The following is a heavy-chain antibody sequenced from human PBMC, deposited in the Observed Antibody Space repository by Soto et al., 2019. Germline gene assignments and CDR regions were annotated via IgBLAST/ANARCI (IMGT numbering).Heavy chain of an antibody. J-gene: IGHJ5*02. CDR2: ISAYNGNT. CDR3: ARGGRKLRAFVP. V-gene: IGHV1-18*01. D-gene: IGHD1-26*01. CDR1: GYTFTSYD. Sequence: ASVKVSCKASGYTFTSYDISWVRQAPGQGLEWMGWISAYNGNTKYAPRFQGRGTMTSDTSIRTAYMDLSNLSSVDTADYDCARGGRKLRAFVPWGPGTLVTVSS.